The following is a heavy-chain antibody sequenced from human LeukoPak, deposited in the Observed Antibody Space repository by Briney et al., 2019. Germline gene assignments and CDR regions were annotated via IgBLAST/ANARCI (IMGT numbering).Heavy chain of an antibody. CDR3: AREGDYNSGNAY. CDR2: IIPVLGIT. CDR1: GGSFSTYA. Sequence: SVKVSCTASGGSFSTYAISWARQAPGQGLEWMGRIIPVLGITHFAEKFQDRATITADKSTSTAYMELSSLTSEDTAVYYCAREGDYNSGNAYWGQGTLVTVSS. V-gene: IGHV1-69*04. D-gene: IGHD4-17*01. J-gene: IGHJ4*02.